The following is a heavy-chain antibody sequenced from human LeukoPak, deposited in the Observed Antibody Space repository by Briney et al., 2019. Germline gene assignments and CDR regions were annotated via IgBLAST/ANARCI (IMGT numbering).Heavy chain of an antibody. V-gene: IGHV4-39*07. CDR3: ARIIVATITGGRYFDY. CDR1: GGSISSSSYY. D-gene: IGHD5-12*01. Sequence: PSETLSLTCNVSGGSISSSSYYWGWIRQPPGKGLEWIGSIYFSGRTYYNMSLKSRVTISVDTSKNKFSLKLSSVTAADTAVYYCARIIVATITGGRYFDYWGQGSLVTVSS. J-gene: IGHJ4*02. CDR2: IYFSGRT.